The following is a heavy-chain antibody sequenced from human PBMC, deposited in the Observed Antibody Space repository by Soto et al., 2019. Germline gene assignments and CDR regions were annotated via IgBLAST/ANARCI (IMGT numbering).Heavy chain of an antibody. J-gene: IGHJ4*02. Sequence: QVQLVESGGGVVQPGRSLRLSCAASGFTFSSYAMHWVRQAPGKGREWVAIISYDGRNKYYADSVKGRFTISRDNSKNTLYLQMNILRAEDTAVYYCARDWGYYYDTSGYYCFDYWGQGTLVTVSS. CDR3: ARDWGYYYDTSGYYCFDY. CDR2: ISYDGRNK. D-gene: IGHD3-22*01. V-gene: IGHV3-30-3*01. CDR1: GFTFSSYA.